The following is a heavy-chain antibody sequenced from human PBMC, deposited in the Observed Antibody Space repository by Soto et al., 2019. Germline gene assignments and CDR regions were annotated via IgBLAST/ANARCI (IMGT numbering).Heavy chain of an antibody. CDR1: GFTFSSYW. D-gene: IGHD3-9*01. J-gene: IGHJ4*02. CDR2: INSDGSST. CDR3: ARDNYDTLTGYQRAFDY. Sequence: EVQLVESGGGLVQPGGSLRLSCAASGFTFSSYWMHWVRQAPGKGLVWVSRINSDGSSTSYADSVKGRFTISRDNAKNTLYLQMNSLRAEDTAVYYCARDNYDTLTGYQRAFDYWGQGTLVTVSS. V-gene: IGHV3-74*01.